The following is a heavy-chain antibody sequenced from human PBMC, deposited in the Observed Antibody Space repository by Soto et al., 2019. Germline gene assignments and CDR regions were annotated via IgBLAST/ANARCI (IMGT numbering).Heavy chain of an antibody. CDR3: AKDIVKYTYGACDY. CDR1: GFSFNTYG. D-gene: IGHD5-18*01. J-gene: IGHJ4*02. V-gene: IGHV3-30*18. CDR2: ISYDGSNQ. Sequence: QVQVVETGGAVVQPGKSLRLSCAASGFSFNTYGMYWVRQAPGKGLEWVAAISYDGSNQYHADSVKGRFTISRDNSKSTLYLQMNSLRVEDTAVYYCAKDIVKYTYGACDYWGQGALVTVSS.